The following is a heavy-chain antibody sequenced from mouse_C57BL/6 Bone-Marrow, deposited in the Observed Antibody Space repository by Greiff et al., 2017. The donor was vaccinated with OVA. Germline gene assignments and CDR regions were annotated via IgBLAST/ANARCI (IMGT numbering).Heavy chain of an antibody. Sequence: EVQLQQSGPGLVKPSQSLSLPCSVTGYSITSGYYWNWIRQFPGNKLEWMGYISYDGSNHYNPSLKNRISITRDTSKNQFFLKLNSVTTEDTATYYCARDYYGSSYDWYFDVWGTGTTVTVSS. CDR3: ARDYYGSSYDWYFDV. D-gene: IGHD1-1*01. CDR2: ISYDGSN. V-gene: IGHV3-6*01. CDR1: GYSITSGYY. J-gene: IGHJ1*03.